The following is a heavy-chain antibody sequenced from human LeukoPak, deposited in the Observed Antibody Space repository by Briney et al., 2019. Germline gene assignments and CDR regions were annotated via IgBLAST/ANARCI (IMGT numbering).Heavy chain of an antibody. CDR1: GGTFSSYA. D-gene: IGHD5-18*01. V-gene: IGHV1-69*05. CDR2: IIPIFGTA. J-gene: IGHJ4*02. Sequence: ASVKVSCKASGGTFSSYAISWVRQAPGQGLEWMGGIIPIFGTANYAQKFQGRVTITTDESTSTAYMELSSLRSEGTAVYYCARRGYSYGYDENWGQGTLVTVSS. CDR3: ARRGYSYGYDEN.